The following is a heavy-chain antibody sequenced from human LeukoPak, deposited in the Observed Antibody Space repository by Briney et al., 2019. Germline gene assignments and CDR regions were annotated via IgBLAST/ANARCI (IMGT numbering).Heavy chain of an antibody. J-gene: IGHJ5*02. CDR2: FGTA. Sequence: FGTANYAQKFQGRVTITADESTSAAYMELSSLRSEDTAVYYCARVSDDFWSGYGNWFDPWGQGTLVTVSS. D-gene: IGHD3-3*01. CDR3: ARVSDDFWSGYGNWFDP. V-gene: IGHV1-69*01.